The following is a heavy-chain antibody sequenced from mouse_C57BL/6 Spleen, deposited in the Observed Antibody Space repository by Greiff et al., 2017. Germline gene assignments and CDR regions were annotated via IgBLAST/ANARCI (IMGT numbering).Heavy chain of an antibody. D-gene: IGHD1-1*01. Sequence: ESGPELVKPGASVKISCKASGYSFTDYNMNWVKQSNGKSLEWIGVLNPNYGTTSYNQKFKGKATLTVDQSSSTAYMQLNSLTSEDSAVYYCSHYYGSSSPWYFDVWGTGTTVTVSS. J-gene: IGHJ1*03. CDR1: GYSFTDYN. CDR3: SHYYGSSSPWYFDV. CDR2: LNPNYGTT. V-gene: IGHV1-39*01.